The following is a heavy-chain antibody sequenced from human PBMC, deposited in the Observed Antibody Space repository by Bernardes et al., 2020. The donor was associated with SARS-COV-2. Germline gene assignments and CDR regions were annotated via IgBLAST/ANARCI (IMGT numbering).Heavy chain of an antibody. CDR1: GFSLSTSGVG. Sequence: PTLVKPTQTLTLTCTFSGFSLSTSGVGVGWIRQPPGKALEWLAFIYWNDDKRYRPSLKSRLTITKDTSKNQVVLTMTNMDPVDTGTYYCVHRRRGFDIWGQGTMVTVSS. CDR2: IYWNDDK. CDR3: VHRRRGFDI. J-gene: IGHJ3*02. V-gene: IGHV2-5*01.